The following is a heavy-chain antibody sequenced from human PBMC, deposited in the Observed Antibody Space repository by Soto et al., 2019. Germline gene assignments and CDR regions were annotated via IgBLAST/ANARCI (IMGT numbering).Heavy chain of an antibody. V-gene: IGHV1-46*01. D-gene: IGHD6-13*01. CDR3: GGRGLTREAGYHFAMDV. J-gene: IGHJ6*02. CDR2: INPSGGST. CDR1: GYTFRNYY. Sequence: ASVKVSCKASGYTFRNYYIHWVRQTPGHGLEWMTVINPSGGSTDYAQKFQGRVTLTRDTSTSTVHMQLSSLRSDDTAVYYCGGRGLTREAGYHFAMDVWGQGTTVTVSS.